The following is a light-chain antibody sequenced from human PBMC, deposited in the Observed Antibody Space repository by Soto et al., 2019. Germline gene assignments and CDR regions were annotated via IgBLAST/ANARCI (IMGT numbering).Light chain of an antibody. CDR2: KAS. J-gene: IGKJ3*01. CDR1: QSISSW. V-gene: IGKV1-5*03. CDR3: QKCNSPPPFT. Sequence: DIQMTQSPSTLSASVGDRVTITCRASQSISSWLAWYQQKPGKAPKLLIYKASSLESGVPSRFSGSGSGTEFTLTISSLQPEDAAIYFCQKCNSPPPFTFGPGTKVDIK.